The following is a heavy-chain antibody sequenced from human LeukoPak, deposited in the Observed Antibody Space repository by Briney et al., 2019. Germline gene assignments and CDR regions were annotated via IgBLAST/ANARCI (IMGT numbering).Heavy chain of an antibody. CDR1: GYTFTSYG. CDR3: ARGLHYDSSGYHDAFDI. V-gene: IGHV1-18*01. CDR2: ISAYNGNT. J-gene: IGHJ3*02. Sequence: ASVKVSCKASGYTFTSYGISWVRQAPGQGLEWMGWISAYNGNTNYAQKLQGRVTMTTDTSTSTAYMELSRLRSDDTAVYYCARGLHYDSSGYHDAFDIWGQGTMVTVSS. D-gene: IGHD3-22*01.